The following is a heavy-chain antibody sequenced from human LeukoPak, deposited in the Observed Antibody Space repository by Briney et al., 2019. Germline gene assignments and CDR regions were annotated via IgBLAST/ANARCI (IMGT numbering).Heavy chain of an antibody. CDR3: ARVSRVVSGPDGLFDL. J-gene: IGHJ2*01. CDR1: GLSIHTVSGMY. CDR2: IYHSAST. V-gene: IGHV4-38-2*02. D-gene: IGHD3-22*01. Sequence: SETLSLTCTVSGLSIHTVSGMYWSWIRQPPGKGLEWIGHIYHSASTYYSPSLESRVIISLDTSNNHFSLNLSSATAADTAVYSCARVSRVVSGPDGLFDLWVRATMVTVSS.